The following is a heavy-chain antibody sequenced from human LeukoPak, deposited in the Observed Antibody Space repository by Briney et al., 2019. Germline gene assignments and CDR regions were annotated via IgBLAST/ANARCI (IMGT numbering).Heavy chain of an antibody. CDR3: AKVERGQGIAAHDY. CDR2: ISGSGGST. D-gene: IGHD6-13*01. V-gene: IGHV3-23*01. J-gene: IGHJ4*02. Sequence: GGSLRLSCAASGFTFSSYAMSWVRQAPGKGLEWVSAISGSGGSTYYADSVKGRFTISRDNSKNTLYLQMNSLRAEDTAVYYCAKVERGQGIAAHDYWGQGTLVTVSS. CDR1: GFTFSSYA.